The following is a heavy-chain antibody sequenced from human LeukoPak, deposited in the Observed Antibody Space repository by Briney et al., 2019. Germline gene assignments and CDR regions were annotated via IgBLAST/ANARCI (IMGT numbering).Heavy chain of an antibody. CDR1: GYSISSGYY. V-gene: IGHV4-38-2*02. CDR3: ARAGDYDILTGYYKAFDY. D-gene: IGHD3-9*01. CDR2: IYHSGST. J-gene: IGHJ4*02. Sequence: SETLSLTCTVSGYSISSGYYWGWIRQPPGKGLEWIGSIYHSGSTYYNPSLKSRVTISVDTSKNQFSLKLSSVTAADTAVYYCARAGDYDILTGYYKAFDYWGQGTLVTVSS.